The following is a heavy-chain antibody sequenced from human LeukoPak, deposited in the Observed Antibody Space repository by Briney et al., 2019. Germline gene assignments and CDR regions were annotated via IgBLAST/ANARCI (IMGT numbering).Heavy chain of an antibody. CDR2: IIPIFGIA. J-gene: IGHJ4*02. V-gene: IGHV1-69*04. CDR1: GGTFSSYA. CDR3: ARGGSRGYSSTLDY. Sequence: SVKVSCKASGGTFSSYAISWVRQAPGQGLEWMGRIIPIFGIANYAQKFQGRVTITADKSTSTAYMELSSLRSEDTAVYYCARGGSRGYSSTLDYWRQGPLVSVSS. D-gene: IGHD3-22*01.